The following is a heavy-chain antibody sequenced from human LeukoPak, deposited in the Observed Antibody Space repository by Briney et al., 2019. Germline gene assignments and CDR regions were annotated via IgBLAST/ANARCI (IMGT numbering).Heavy chain of an antibody. V-gene: IGHV3-66*01. CDR2: IYSGGST. J-gene: IGHJ4*02. D-gene: IGHD3-9*01. CDR1: GFTVSSNY. Sequence: GGSLRLSCAASGFTVSSNYMSWVRQAPGKGLEWVSVIYSGGSTYYADSVKGRFTISRDNSKNTLYLQMNSLRAEDTAVYYCASDILTGYSTSDYWGQGTLVTVSS. CDR3: ASDILTGYSTSDY.